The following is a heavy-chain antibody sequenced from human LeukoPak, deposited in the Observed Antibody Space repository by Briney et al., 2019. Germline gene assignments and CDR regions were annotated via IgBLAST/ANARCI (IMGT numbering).Heavy chain of an antibody. Sequence: SVKVSCKASGYTFTSYGISWVRQAPGQGLEWMGRIIPILGIANYAQKFQGRVTITADKSTSTAYLALSSLRSADTAVYFCARESGYGYWSYWGQGTLVTVSS. V-gene: IGHV1-69*04. D-gene: IGHD5-18*01. CDR1: GYTFTSYG. CDR3: ARESGYGYWSY. J-gene: IGHJ4*02. CDR2: IIPILGIA.